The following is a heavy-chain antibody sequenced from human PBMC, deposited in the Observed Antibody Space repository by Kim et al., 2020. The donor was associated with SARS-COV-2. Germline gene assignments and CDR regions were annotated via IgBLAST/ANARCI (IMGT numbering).Heavy chain of an antibody. Sequence: GGSLRLSCTASGFTFGDYAMSWVRQAPGKGLEWVGFIRSKAYGGTTEYAASVKGRFTISRDDSKSIAYLQMNSLKTEDTAVYYCTRVGEKTYYYDSSGCYSDAFDIWGQGTMVTVSS. CDR1: GFTFGDYA. CDR2: IRSKAYGGTT. V-gene: IGHV3-49*04. CDR3: TRVGEKTYYYDSSGCYSDAFDI. D-gene: IGHD3-22*01. J-gene: IGHJ3*02.